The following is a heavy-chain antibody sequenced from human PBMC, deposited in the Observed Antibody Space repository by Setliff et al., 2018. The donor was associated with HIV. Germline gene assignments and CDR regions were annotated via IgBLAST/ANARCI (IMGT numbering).Heavy chain of an antibody. CDR2: IYYNGNA. D-gene: IGHD6-19*01. CDR1: GGSMRSSGYS. Sequence: LSLTCAVSGGSMRSSGYSWTWIRQAPGKGLEWVGYIYYNGNAYYNPSLKSRVTISVDRSKNQFSLKLSSVTAADTAVYYCARRRSSGWYHYFDYWGQGTLVTVSS. J-gene: IGHJ4*02. V-gene: IGHV4-30-2*01. CDR3: ARRRSSGWYHYFDY.